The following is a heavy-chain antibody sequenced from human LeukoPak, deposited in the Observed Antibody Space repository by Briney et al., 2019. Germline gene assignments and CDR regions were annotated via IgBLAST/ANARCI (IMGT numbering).Heavy chain of an antibody. Sequence: GGCLRLSCAASGFTFENYAMSWVRQAPGKGLEWVSSISASRASDGTTDYANSVKGRFTISRDDSKNTLYLQMNSLRAEDTALYWCAKDRWGSSRPQPSDYWGQGTLVAVSS. V-gene: IGHV3-23*01. CDR3: AKDRWGSSRPQPSDY. D-gene: IGHD3-16*01. J-gene: IGHJ4*02. CDR1: GFTFENYA. CDR2: ISASRASDGTT.